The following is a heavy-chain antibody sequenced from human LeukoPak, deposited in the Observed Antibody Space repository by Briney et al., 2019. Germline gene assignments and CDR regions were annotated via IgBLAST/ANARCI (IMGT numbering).Heavy chain of an antibody. CDR1: GFTFSSYG. Sequence: GRALRLSCSASGFTFSSYGMRWVRQAPGKGLEWVAVISYDGSNKYYADSVKGRFTISRDNSKNTLYLQMNSLRAEDTAVYYCAKDPVTTSYYYYGMDVWGQGTTVTVSS. V-gene: IGHV3-30*18. CDR2: ISYDGSNK. D-gene: IGHD4-17*01. CDR3: AKDPVTTSYYYYGMDV. J-gene: IGHJ6*02.